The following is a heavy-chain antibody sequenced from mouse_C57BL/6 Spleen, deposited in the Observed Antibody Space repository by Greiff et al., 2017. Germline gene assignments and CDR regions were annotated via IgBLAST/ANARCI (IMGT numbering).Heavy chain of an antibody. CDR2: ISYDGSN. J-gene: IGHJ2*01. D-gene: IGHD2-3*01. CDR1: GYSITSGYY. V-gene: IGHV3-6*01. Sequence: DVKLVESGPGLVKPSQSLSLTCSVTGYSITSGYYWNWIRQFPGNKLEWMGYISYDGSNNYNPSLKNRISITRDTSKNQFFLKLNSVTTEDTATYYCARDDDGYYYFDYWGQGTTLTVSS. CDR3: ARDDDGYYYFDY.